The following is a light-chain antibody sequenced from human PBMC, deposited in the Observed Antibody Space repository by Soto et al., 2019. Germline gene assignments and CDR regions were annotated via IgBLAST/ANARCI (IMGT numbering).Light chain of an antibody. J-gene: IGLJ2*01. CDR1: SSNIGADYD. V-gene: IGLV1-40*01. CDR2: DDT. CDR3: QSYDSSLSGVV. Sequence: QSVLTQPTSVSGAPGQRVTISCTGSSSNIGADYDVHWYQQLPGTAPKLLMYDDTNRPSGVPDRFSGSKSGSSASLAVTGLQAEDEADYYCQSYDSSLSGVVFGGGTKLTVL.